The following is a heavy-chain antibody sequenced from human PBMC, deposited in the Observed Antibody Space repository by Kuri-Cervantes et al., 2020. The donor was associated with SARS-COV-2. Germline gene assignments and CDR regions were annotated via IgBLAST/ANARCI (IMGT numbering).Heavy chain of an antibody. CDR2: IIPIFGTA. J-gene: IGHJ4*02. CDR3: ARALGGQWLAFDY. D-gene: IGHD6-19*01. CDR1: GGTISSYA. Sequence: SVKVSCKASGGTISSYAISWARQAPGQGLEWMGGIIPIFGTANYAQKFQDRVTITADESTSTAYMELSSLRSEDTAVYYCARALGGQWLAFDYWGQGTLVTVSS. V-gene: IGHV1-69*13.